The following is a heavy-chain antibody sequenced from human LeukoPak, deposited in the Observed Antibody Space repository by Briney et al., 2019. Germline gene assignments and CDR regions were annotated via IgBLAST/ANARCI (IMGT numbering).Heavy chain of an antibody. D-gene: IGHD1-1*01. CDR3: ARGGVRAEFDP. J-gene: IGHJ5*02. CDR2: MNPNSGNT. CDR1: GYTFTNYD. V-gene: IGHV1-8*03. Sequence: GASVKVSCKASGYTFTNYDINWVRQATGQGLEWMGWMNPNSGNTGHAQKFQGRVTITRNTSISTAYMELSSLRSEDTAVYYCARGGVRAEFDPWGQGTQVTVSS.